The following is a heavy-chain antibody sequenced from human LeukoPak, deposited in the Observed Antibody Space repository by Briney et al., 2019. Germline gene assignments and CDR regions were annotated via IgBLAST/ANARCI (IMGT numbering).Heavy chain of an antibody. V-gene: IGHV3-23*01. D-gene: IGHD1-26*01. CDR1: GFTFGSYG. Sequence: GGSLRLSCAASGFTFGSYGMSWVRQAPGKGLEWVSYITPNADRTSYADSVEGRFTISRDNAKNSLYMQMNSLRAEDTAVYYCARDIVGADFDFWGQGTLVTVSS. J-gene: IGHJ4*02. CDR3: ARDIVGADFDF. CDR2: ITPNADRT.